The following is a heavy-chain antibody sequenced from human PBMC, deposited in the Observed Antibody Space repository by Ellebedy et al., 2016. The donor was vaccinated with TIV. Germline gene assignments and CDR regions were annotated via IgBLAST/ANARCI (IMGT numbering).Heavy chain of an antibody. CDR2: IKADGSGI. V-gene: IGHV3-74*03. D-gene: IGHD3-3*01. CDR1: GFSFGSYW. CDR3: STVEWYRSDY. Sequence: GGSLRLSCAASGFSFGSYWMLWVRQPPGKGLEWVSRIKADGSGITYADSVRGRFTISRNDSKNILYLQMNTLGGEDTAVYYCSTVEWYRSDYWGQGTLVTVSS. J-gene: IGHJ4*02.